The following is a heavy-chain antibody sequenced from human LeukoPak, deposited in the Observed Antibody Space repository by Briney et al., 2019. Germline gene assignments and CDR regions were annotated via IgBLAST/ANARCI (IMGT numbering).Heavy chain of an antibody. Sequence: GGSLRLSCAASGFTFSSYWMSWVRQAPGKGLKWVANIKQDGSEKYYVDSVKGRFTISRDNAKNSLYLQMNSLRAEDTAVYYCARDSDIVVVPAAWYYFDYWGQGTLVTVSS. D-gene: IGHD2-2*01. CDR1: GFTFSSYW. V-gene: IGHV3-7*01. CDR2: IKQDGSEK. CDR3: ARDSDIVVVPAAWYYFDY. J-gene: IGHJ4*02.